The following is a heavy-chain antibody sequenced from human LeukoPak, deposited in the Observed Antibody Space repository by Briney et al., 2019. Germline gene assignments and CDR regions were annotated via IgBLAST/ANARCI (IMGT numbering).Heavy chain of an antibody. CDR1: GGSISSSSYY. CDR3: ARRRTMFGYFAGEFDY. Sequence: PSETLSLTCTVSGGSISSSSYYWGWIRQPPGTGLEWIGSIYYSGSTNNNPSLKSRVTISVDTSKNQFSLKLSSVTAADTAVYYCARRRTMFGYFAGEFDYWGQGTLVTVSS. J-gene: IGHJ4*02. D-gene: IGHD3-10*02. V-gene: IGHV4-39*01. CDR2: IYYSGST.